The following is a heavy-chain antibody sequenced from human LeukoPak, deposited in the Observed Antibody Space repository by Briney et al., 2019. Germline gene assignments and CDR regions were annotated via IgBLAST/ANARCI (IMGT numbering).Heavy chain of an antibody. J-gene: IGHJ6*03. V-gene: IGHV1-8*03. CDR1: GYTFTSYD. Sequence: ASVKVSCKASGYTFTSYDINWVRQATGQGLGWMGWMNPNSGNTGYAQKFQGRVTITRNTSISTAYMELSSLRSEDTAVYYCARGLVRYYMDVWGKGTTVTVSS. D-gene: IGHD1-26*01. CDR2: MNPNSGNT. CDR3: ARGLVRYYMDV.